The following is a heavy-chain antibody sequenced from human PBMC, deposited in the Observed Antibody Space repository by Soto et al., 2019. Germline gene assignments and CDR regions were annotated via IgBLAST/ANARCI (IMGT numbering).Heavy chain of an antibody. CDR2: IWYDGSNK. V-gene: IGHV3-33*01. CDR1: GFTFSSYG. CDR3: ASGSSGYYYVY. Sequence: QVQLVESGGGVVQPGRSLRLSCAASGFTFSSYGMHWVRQAPGKGLEWVAVIWYDGSNKYYADSVKGRFTISRDNSKNTLYLQMNSLRAEDTAVNYCASGSSGYYYVYWGQGTLVTVSS. J-gene: IGHJ4*02. D-gene: IGHD3-22*01.